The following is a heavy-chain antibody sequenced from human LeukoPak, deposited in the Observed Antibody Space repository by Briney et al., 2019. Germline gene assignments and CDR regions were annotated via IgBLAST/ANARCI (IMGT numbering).Heavy chain of an antibody. Sequence: ASVKPSCNPSRYALTGVTWVRQSPGPGLGGLSWINSYSGNTAHAQNFHCRVTLARDTSTSTVYTDLRSLTSDDTAVYYCARAVVAGPQLLPIYMDVWGKGTTVTVSS. CDR1: RYALTG. D-gene: IGHD2-21*01. V-gene: IGHV1-18*01. CDR2: INSYSGNT. J-gene: IGHJ6*04. CDR3: ARAVVAGPQLLPIYMDV.